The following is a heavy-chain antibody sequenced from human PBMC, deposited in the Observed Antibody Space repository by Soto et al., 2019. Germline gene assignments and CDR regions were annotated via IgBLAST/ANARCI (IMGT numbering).Heavy chain of an antibody. CDR3: ARATVTFALPGGMDV. J-gene: IGHJ6*02. D-gene: IGHD4-4*01. Sequence: QVQLVESGGGLVKPGGSLRLSCAASGFTFSDYYMSWIRQAPGKGLEWVSYISSSSSYTNYADSVKGRFTISRDNAKNSLYLQRNSLRAEDTAVYYCARATVTFALPGGMDVWGQGTTVTVSS. V-gene: IGHV3-11*06. CDR1: GFTFSDYY. CDR2: ISSSSSYT.